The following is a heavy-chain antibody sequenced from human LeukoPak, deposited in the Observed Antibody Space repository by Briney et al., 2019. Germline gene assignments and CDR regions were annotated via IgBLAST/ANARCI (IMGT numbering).Heavy chain of an antibody. CDR2: INHGGST. CDR1: GGSFSGYY. D-gene: IGHD3-10*01. Sequence: SETLSLTCAVYGGSFSGYYWSWIRQPPGKGLEWIGEINHGGSTNYNPSLKSRVTISVDTSKNQFSLKLSSVTAADTAVYYCARGSITMVRGVIRYYYYMDVWGKGTTVTVSS. CDR3: ARGSITMVRGVIRYYYYMDV. J-gene: IGHJ6*03. V-gene: IGHV4-34*01.